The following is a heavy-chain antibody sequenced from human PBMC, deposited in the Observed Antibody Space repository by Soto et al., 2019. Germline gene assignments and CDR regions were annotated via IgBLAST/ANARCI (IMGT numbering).Heavy chain of an antibody. CDR3: ARIRVGNAPPYSYGPSRLYYYYYGMDV. V-gene: IGHV2-26*01. CDR1: GFSLSNARMG. J-gene: IGHJ6*02. Sequence: QVTLKESGPVLVKPTETLTLTCTVSGFSLSNARMGVSWIRQPPGKALEWLAHIFSNDEKSYSTSLKSRLTISKDTTTSQVVVTMTTMDPADTATYYCARIRVGNAPPYSYGPSRLYYYYYGMDVWGQGTTVTVSS. CDR2: IFSNDEK. D-gene: IGHD5-18*01.